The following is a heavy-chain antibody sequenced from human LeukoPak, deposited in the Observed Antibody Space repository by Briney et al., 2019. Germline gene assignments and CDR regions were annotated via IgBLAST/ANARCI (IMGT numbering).Heavy chain of an antibody. Sequence: GASVKVSCKASGGTFSSYAISWVRQAPGQGLEWMGRIIPIFGTANYAQKFKGRVTITTDESTSTAYMELSSLRSEDTAVYYCARDSYYYDSSLRHWGQGTLVTVSS. J-gene: IGHJ1*01. CDR3: ARDSYYYDSSLRH. D-gene: IGHD3-22*01. V-gene: IGHV1-69*05. CDR2: IIPIFGTA. CDR1: GGTFSSYA.